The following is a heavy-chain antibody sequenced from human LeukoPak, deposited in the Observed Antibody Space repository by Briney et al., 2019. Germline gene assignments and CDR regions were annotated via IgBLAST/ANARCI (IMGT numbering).Heavy chain of an antibody. CDR3: AREPRGQYEPFDY. V-gene: IGHV4-39*02. Sequence: SETLSLTCAVSGDSITSSTSYWGWFRQPPGKGLEWIGNIYYSGNTYYNPSLKSRVAISVDTSKSQFSLKLSSVAAADTAVYYCAREPRGQYEPFDYWGQGTLVTVSS. CDR1: GDSITSSTSY. CDR2: IYYSGNT. D-gene: IGHD2-8*01. J-gene: IGHJ4*02.